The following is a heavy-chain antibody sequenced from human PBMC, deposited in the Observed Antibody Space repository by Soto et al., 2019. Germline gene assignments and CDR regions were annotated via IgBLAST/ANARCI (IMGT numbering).Heavy chain of an antibody. CDR1: GGSISSGGYY. CDR3: PTCAPLYTFDM. CDR2: IYYTGTT. J-gene: IGHJ3*02. D-gene: IGHD2-2*02. V-gene: IGHV4-31*03. Sequence: PSETLSLTCTVSGGSISSGGYYRSWTRQHPGKGLEWIGHIYYTGTTYYNPSLKSRVTISVDTSKNQFSLNLRSVTAADTAVYYCPTCAPLYTFDMWGQGTMVTVSS.